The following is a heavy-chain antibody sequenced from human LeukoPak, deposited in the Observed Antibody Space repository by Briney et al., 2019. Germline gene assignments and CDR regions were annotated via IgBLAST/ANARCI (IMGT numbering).Heavy chain of an antibody. CDR1: GFTFSGSA. CDR2: IRSKANSYAT. CDR3: TRLPWFGVEDS. D-gene: IGHD3-10*01. J-gene: IGHJ4*02. Sequence: GGSLRLSCAASGFTFSGSAMPWVRQASGKGLEWVGRIRSKANSYATAYAASVKGRFTISRDDSKNTASLQMNSLETEDTAVYYCTRLPWFGVEDSWGQGTLVTVSS. V-gene: IGHV3-73*01.